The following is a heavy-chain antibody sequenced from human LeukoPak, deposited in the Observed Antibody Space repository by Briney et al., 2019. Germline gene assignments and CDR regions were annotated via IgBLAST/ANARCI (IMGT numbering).Heavy chain of an antibody. CDR1: GGSISSSSYY. CDR3: ARDGYNPIDY. Sequence: SESLSLTCTVSGGSISSSSYYWGWIRQPPGKGLEWIGNIYYSGSTYYNPSLKSRVTISVDTSKNQFSLKLSSVTAADTAVYYCARDGYNPIDYWGQGTLVTVSS. D-gene: IGHD5-24*01. CDR2: IYYSGST. V-gene: IGHV4-39*02. J-gene: IGHJ4*02.